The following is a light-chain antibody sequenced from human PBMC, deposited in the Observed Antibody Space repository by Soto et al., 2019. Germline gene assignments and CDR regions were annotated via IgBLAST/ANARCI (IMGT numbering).Light chain of an antibody. Sequence: QSALIQPRSVSGSPGQSVTISCTGTSSDVGPYNFVSWYQHHPDKAPKPIIYRVSQRPSGVPDRFSGSKSGNTASLTISGLQAEDEADYYCCSFAGTNTYVVFGGGTKLTVL. CDR2: RVS. CDR3: CSFAGTNTYVV. J-gene: IGLJ2*01. V-gene: IGLV2-11*01. CDR1: SSDVGPYNF.